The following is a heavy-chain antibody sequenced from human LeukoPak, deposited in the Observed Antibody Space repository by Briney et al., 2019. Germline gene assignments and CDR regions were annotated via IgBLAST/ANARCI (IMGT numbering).Heavy chain of an antibody. J-gene: IGHJ4*02. V-gene: IGHV4-59*01. CDR3: ASGGGAAAIGIDY. Sequence: KASETLSLTCTVSGGSISSYYWSWIRQPPGKGLEWIGYIYYSGSTNYNPSLKSRVTISVDTSKDQFSLKLSSVTAADTAVYYCASGGGAAAIGIDYWGQGTLVTVSS. CDR2: IYYSGST. D-gene: IGHD2-2*01. CDR1: GGSISSYY.